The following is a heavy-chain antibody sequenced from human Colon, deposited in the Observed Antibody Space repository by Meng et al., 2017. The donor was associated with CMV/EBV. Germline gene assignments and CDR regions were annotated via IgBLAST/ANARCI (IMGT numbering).Heavy chain of an antibody. D-gene: IGHD2-2*01. CDR1: GYTFTSYG. J-gene: IGHJ6*02. CDR3: ARDRGRGEYCSSTSCHRSPYYYYGMDV. V-gene: IGHV1-18*01. Sequence: ASVKVSCKASGYTFTSYGISWVRQAPGQGLEWMGWISAYNGNTNYAQKLQGRVTMTTDTSTSTAYMELRSLRSDDTAVYYCARDRGRGEYCSSTSCHRSPYYYYGMDVWGQGTTVTVSS. CDR2: ISAYNGNT.